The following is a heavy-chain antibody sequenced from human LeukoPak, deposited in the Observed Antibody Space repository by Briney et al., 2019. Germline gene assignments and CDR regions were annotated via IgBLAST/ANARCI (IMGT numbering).Heavy chain of an antibody. V-gene: IGHV4-59*01. CDR1: GGSIRSYY. D-gene: IGHD5-12*01. CDR3: ARVVYSGYDFRGAMDV. Sequence: ASETLSLTCTISGGSIRSYYWSWIRQPPGKGLEWIGYIYYTGSTNHNPSLKSRVTISVDTSKNQFSLKLSSVTAADTAVYYCARVVYSGYDFRGAMDVWGKGTTVTVSS. J-gene: IGHJ6*03. CDR2: IYYTGST.